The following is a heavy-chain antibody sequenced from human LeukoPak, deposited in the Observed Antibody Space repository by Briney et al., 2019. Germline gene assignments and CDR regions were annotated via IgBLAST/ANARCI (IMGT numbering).Heavy chain of an antibody. CDR2: ISSIGST. Sequence: SETLSLTCSVSDDSFSTHYWTWIRQPPGKGLEWIGYISSIGSTNYNPPLKSRVTISVDTSKKQFSLRMTSVTAAGTAVYYWARDPTTVTKGFDIWGQGTMVTVSS. D-gene: IGHD4-17*01. V-gene: IGHV4-59*11. CDR1: DDSFSTHY. J-gene: IGHJ3*02. CDR3: ARDPTTVTKGFDI.